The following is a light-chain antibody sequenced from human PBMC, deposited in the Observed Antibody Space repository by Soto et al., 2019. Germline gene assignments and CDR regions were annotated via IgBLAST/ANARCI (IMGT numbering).Light chain of an antibody. CDR1: QSLVYSNGNTY. CDR2: KVS. V-gene: IGKV2-30*01. J-gene: IGKJ1*01. Sequence: DVVMTQSPLSLPVTLGQPAFISCRSSQSLVYSNGNTYLTWFQQRPGQSPRRLISKVSNRDSGVPDRFSGSGSGTDFTLKISRVEAEDVGVYYCMQGTHWPPTFGQGTKVEIK. CDR3: MQGTHWPPT.